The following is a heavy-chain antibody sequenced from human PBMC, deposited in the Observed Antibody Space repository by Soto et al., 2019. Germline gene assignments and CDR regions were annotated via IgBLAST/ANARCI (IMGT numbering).Heavy chain of an antibody. J-gene: IGHJ3*02. CDR1: GYTFTGYY. Sequence: ASVKVSCKASGYTFTGYYMHWVRQAPGQGLEWMGWINPNSGGTKYAQEFQGRVTMTRDTSISTAYMELSSLRHDDTAVYFCARVPGHSVGGSSAYSTANHFDIWGQGTMVTVSS. V-gene: IGHV1-2*02. CDR3: ARVPGHSVGGSSAYSTANHFDI. CDR2: INPNSGGT. D-gene: IGHD2-15*01.